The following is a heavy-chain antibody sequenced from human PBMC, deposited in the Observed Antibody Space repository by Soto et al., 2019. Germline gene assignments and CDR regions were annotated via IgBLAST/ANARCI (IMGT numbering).Heavy chain of an antibody. CDR1: GFIFSPYG. J-gene: IGHJ3*02. Sequence: GGSLRLSCAASGFIFSPYGIHWVRQAPGKGLEWVALIRNDGSDKYYAECVTGRFTISRDNSKNTVYLQMNSLRAEDTARYFGARAPPTAPFDIWGQGTMVTVSS. CDR2: IRNDGSDK. V-gene: IGHV3-33*01. CDR3: ARAPPTAPFDI.